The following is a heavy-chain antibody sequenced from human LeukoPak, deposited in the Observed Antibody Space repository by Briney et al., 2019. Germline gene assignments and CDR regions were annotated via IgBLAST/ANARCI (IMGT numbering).Heavy chain of an antibody. CDR3: VSRPFDWLPYDAFDI. CDR2: INPSGGST. V-gene: IGHV1-46*01. CDR1: GYTFTSYD. Sequence: ASVKVSCKASGYTFTSYDINWVRQATGQGLEWMGIINPSGGSTSYAQKFQGRVTMTRDTSTSTVYMELSSLRSEDTAVYYCVSRPFDWLPYDAFDIWGQGTMVTVSS. D-gene: IGHD3-9*01. J-gene: IGHJ3*02.